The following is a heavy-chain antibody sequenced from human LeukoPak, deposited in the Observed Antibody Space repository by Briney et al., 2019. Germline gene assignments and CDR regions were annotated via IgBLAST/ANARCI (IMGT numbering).Heavy chain of an antibody. V-gene: IGHV1-18*01. CDR3: ARGPVYYYDSSGYYVDY. Sequence: GASVKVSCKASGYTFTSYGISWVRQAPGQGLEWMGWISAYNGNTNYAQKLQGRVTMTTDTSTSTAYMELRSLRSDDTAVYYCARGPVYYYDSSGYYVDYWGQGTLVTVSS. CDR2: ISAYNGNT. CDR1: GYTFTSYG. J-gene: IGHJ4*02. D-gene: IGHD3-22*01.